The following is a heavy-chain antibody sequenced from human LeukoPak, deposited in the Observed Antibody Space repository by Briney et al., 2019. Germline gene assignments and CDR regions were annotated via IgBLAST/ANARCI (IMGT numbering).Heavy chain of an antibody. J-gene: IGHJ2*01. CDR2: INHSGYT. CDR3: AGYGEYWDWYFDL. CDR1: GGSFSGYH. Sequence: KTSETLSLTCVVYGGSFSGYHWSWTRQPPGKGLEWIGEINHSGYTNYNPSVQSRVTISVDTSKTQLSLKLTSVTAADTAVYYCAGYGEYWDWYFDLWGRGTPVTVSP. V-gene: IGHV4-34*01. D-gene: IGHD4-17*01.